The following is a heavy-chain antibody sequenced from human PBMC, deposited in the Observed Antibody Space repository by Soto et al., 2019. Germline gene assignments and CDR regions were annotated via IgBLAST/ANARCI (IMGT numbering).Heavy chain of an antibody. CDR2: ISSSSSTI. D-gene: IGHD3-3*01. CDR1: GFTFSSYS. V-gene: IGHV3-48*01. CDR3: ARDSITIFGVVIRGRWFDP. J-gene: IGHJ5*02. Sequence: RGSLRLSCAASGFTFSSYSMNWVRQAPGKGLEWVSYISSSSSTIYYADSVKGRFTISRDNAKNSLYLQMNSLRAEDTAVYYCARDSITIFGVVIRGRWFDPWGQGTLVTVSS.